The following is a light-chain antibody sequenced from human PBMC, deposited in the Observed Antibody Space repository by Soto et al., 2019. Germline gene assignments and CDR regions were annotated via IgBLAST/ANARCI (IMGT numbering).Light chain of an antibody. CDR1: QSVSSN. J-gene: IGKJ5*01. CDR2: DAS. CDR3: QQYNNWSLIT. V-gene: IGKV3-15*01. Sequence: EIVMTHSPATLSVSPWDIATLSCRTSQSVSSNVAWYQQKPGQTPRLLMYDASTRAGGVPARFSGSGSGTEFTLTISSLQSEDFAVYYCQQYNNWSLITFGQGTQLEIK.